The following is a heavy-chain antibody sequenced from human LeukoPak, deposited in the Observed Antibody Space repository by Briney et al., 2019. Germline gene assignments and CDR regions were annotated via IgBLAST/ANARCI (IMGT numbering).Heavy chain of an antibody. CDR3: AWLPSY. J-gene: IGHJ4*02. V-gene: IGHV4-61*02. Sequence: SETLSLTCTVSGGSGSRGSYYWSWIRQPAGKGLEWIGRIYTSGSTNYSPSLKSRVTISVDTSKSQLSLKLSSVTAADTAVYYCAWLPSYWGQGTQVAVS. CDR2: IYTSGST. D-gene: IGHD5-12*01. CDR1: GGSGSRGSYY.